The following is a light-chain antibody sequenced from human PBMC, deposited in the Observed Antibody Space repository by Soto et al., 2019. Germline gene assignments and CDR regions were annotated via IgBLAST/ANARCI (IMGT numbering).Light chain of an antibody. V-gene: IGKV1-39*01. CDR2: GAK. CDR3: QQCHATPLT. CDR1: QAISNY. J-gene: IGKJ5*01. Sequence: DIQMTQSASFLSASVGDRVTITCRASQAISNYLNWYQQKPGKAPNLLIFGAKTLQSGVPSRFSGSGYGTDFTLPITTLQPEDVGIYYCQQCHATPLTFGQGTRLEIK.